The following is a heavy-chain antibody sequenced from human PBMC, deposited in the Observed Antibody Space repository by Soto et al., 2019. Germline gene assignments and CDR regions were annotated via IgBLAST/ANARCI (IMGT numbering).Heavy chain of an antibody. CDR3: AKGRAITVFGVITPFDS. V-gene: IGHV3-23*01. Sequence: SGGSLRLSCEGSGFNFSNYALNWVRQAPGKRLEWVSVISGNSGTTYYAASVKGRFTISRDNSKKTLYLQMNSLRADDTAVYYCAKGRAITVFGVITPFDSWGQGTLVTVSS. CDR1: GFNFSNYA. J-gene: IGHJ4*02. D-gene: IGHD3-3*01. CDR2: ISGNSGTT.